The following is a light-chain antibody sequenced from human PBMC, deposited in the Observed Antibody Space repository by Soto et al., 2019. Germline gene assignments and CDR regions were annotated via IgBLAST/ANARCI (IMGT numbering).Light chain of an antibody. Sequence: QSVLTQPPSASGSPGQSVAISCTGTSSDVGGYNYVSWYQLHPGKAPKLMIYEVNMRPSGVPDRFSGSKSGNTASLTVSGLRAEDEANYYCTSYAGRNNYVFGTGTKVTVL. V-gene: IGLV2-8*01. CDR2: EVN. CDR3: TSYAGRNNYV. J-gene: IGLJ1*01. CDR1: SSDVGGYNY.